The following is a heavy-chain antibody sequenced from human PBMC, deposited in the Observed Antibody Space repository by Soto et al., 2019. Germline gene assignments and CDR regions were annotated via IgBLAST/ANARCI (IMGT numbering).Heavy chain of an antibody. V-gene: IGHV1-18*01. CDR1: GYTFTSYG. CDR3: ARSPEYDFWSGYRYYFDY. D-gene: IGHD3-3*01. Sequence: ASVKVSCKASGYTFTSYGISWVRQAPGQGLEWMGWISAYSGNTNYAQKLQGRVTMTTDTSTSTAYMELRSLRSDDTAVYYCARSPEYDFWSGYRYYFDYWGQGTLVTVSS. J-gene: IGHJ4*02. CDR2: ISAYSGNT.